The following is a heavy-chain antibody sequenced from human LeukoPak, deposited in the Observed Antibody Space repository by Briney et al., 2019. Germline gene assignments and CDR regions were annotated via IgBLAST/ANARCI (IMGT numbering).Heavy chain of an antibody. J-gene: IGHJ4*02. V-gene: IGHV4-4*09. Sequence: PSETLSLTCNVSGASMSSNYWSWIRQPPGKGLEWIGYIYHSGSTNYNPSLKSRVTISADTSKNHFSLKLSSVTAADTAVYSCARSIIGTRSKFDYWGQGTLVTVSS. CDR3: ARSIIGTRSKFDY. CDR1: GASMSSNY. CDR2: IYHSGST. D-gene: IGHD1/OR15-1a*01.